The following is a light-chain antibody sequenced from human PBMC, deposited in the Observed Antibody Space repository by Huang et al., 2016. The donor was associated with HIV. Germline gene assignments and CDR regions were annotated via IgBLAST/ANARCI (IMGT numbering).Light chain of an antibody. CDR1: QSIITY. CDR2: GAS. CDR3: QQSYTSPYT. J-gene: IGKJ2*01. Sequence: DVQMTQSPSSLSASVGDRITITCRASQSIITYLNWYQQHPGKAPKLLIYGASSLLGGVPSRFRCSVSGTEFTLTISSLQPEDFATYYCQQSYTSPYTFGQGTKLEI. V-gene: IGKV1-39*01.